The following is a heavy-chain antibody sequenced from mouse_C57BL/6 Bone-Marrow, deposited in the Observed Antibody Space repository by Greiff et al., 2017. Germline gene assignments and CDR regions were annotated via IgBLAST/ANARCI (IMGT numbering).Heavy chain of an antibody. D-gene: IGHD1-1*01. CDR1: GYTFTDYE. CDR3: TVTTVVATNFDY. V-gene: IGHV1-15*01. CDR2: IDPETGGT. Sequence: QVQLQQSGAELVRPGASVPLSCKASGYTFTDYEMHWVKQTPVHGLEWIGAIDPETGGTAYNQKFKGKAILTADKASSTAYMELRSLTSEDSAVYYCTVTTVVATNFDYWGQGTTLTVSS. J-gene: IGHJ2*01.